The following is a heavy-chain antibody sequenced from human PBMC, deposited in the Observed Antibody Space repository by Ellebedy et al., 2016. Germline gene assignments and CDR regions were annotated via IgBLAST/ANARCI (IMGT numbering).Heavy chain of an antibody. D-gene: IGHD3-16*01. CDR1: GFMLKGFW. CDR2: IDQHGNQQ. V-gene: IGHV3-7*01. J-gene: IGHJ6*04. CDR3: ARDPLGPDIYDV. Sequence: GGSLRLXXAASGFMLKGFWMGWVRQAPGKGLEWVAHIDQHGNQQYHPESVKGRFTISRDDAENSLFLQMNNLRAEDTAVYYCARDPLGPDIYDVWGKGTTVTVSS.